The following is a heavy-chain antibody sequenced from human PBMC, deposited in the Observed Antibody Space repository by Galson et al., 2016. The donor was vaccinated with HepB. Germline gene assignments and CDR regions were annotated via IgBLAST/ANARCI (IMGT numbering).Heavy chain of an antibody. D-gene: IGHD4-11*01. CDR3: ARDPVASSTWYYFDY. CDR2: IWYDGSNK. J-gene: IGHJ4*02. V-gene: IGHV3-33*01. CDR1: GFTFSSYG. Sequence: SLRLSCPASGFTFSSYGMHWVRHAPGKGLEWVAVIWYDGSNKDYADSVKGRFTISRDDSKNTLYLQMNSLRAEDTAVYYCARDPVASSTWYYFDYWGQGTLVTVSS.